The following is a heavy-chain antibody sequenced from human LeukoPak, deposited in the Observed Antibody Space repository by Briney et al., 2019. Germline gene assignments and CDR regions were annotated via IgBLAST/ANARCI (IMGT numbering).Heavy chain of an antibody. CDR3: ARPTRVYYPEY. Sequence: PGGSLRLSCAASGFTFSSYWMSWVRQAPGKGLEWLANIKEDGTEKYYVDSVKGRFTMSRDNAKNSLYLQMNSLRAEDTALYYCARPTRVYYPEYWGQGTLVTVSS. CDR2: IKEDGTEK. CDR1: GFTFSSYW. J-gene: IGHJ4*02. V-gene: IGHV3-7*01. D-gene: IGHD3-22*01.